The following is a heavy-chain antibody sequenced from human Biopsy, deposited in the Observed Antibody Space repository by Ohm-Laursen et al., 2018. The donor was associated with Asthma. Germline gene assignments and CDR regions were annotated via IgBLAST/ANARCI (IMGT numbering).Heavy chain of an antibody. D-gene: IGHD3-3*01. V-gene: IGHV3-30*03. Sequence: SLRLSCAASGYTFSSYGMHWVRQAPGKGLEWVAVISYDGSNKYYADSVKGRFTISRDNSKNTLYLQMNSLRAEDTAVYYCASQSSGPDFWSGYYYFDYWGQGTLVTVSS. CDR1: GYTFSSYG. CDR2: ISYDGSNK. CDR3: ASQSSGPDFWSGYYYFDY. J-gene: IGHJ4*02.